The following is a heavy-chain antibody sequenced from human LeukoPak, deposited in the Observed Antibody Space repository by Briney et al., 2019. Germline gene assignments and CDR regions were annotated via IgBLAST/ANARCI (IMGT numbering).Heavy chain of an antibody. V-gene: IGHV3-9*01. CDR3: AKGTCSSTSCYESGWFDP. Sequence: GRSLRLSCAASGFTFDDYAMHWVRQAPGKGLEWVSGISWNSGSIGYADSVKGRFTISRDNAKNSLYLQMNSLRAEDAALYYCAKGTCSSTSCYESGWFDPWGQGTLVTVSS. CDR1: GFTFDDYA. CDR2: ISWNSGSI. D-gene: IGHD2-2*01. J-gene: IGHJ5*02.